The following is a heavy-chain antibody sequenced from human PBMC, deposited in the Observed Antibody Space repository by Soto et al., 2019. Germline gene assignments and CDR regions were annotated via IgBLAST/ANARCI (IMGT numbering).Heavy chain of an antibody. CDR3: TRDRTYYDFWSGYSLGDY. CDR2: IRSKAYGGTT. Sequence: GGSLRLSCTASGFTFGDYAMSWFRQAPGKGLEWVGFIRSKAYGGTTEYAASVKGRFTISRDDSKSIAYLQMNSLKTEDTAVYYCTRDRTYYDFWSGYSLGDYWGQGTLVTVSS. V-gene: IGHV3-49*03. CDR1: GFTFGDYA. J-gene: IGHJ4*02. D-gene: IGHD3-3*01.